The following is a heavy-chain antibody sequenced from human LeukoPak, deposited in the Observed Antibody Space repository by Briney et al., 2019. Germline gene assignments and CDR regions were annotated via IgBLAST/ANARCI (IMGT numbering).Heavy chain of an antibody. CDR1: GFTFSSNP. J-gene: IGHJ4*02. D-gene: IGHD1-1*01. Sequence: GGSLRLSCAGSGFTFSSNPLSWVRQAPGKGREWVSAMNPSGGNTYYADSVRGVFTISRDNSKNTLYLQMNTLRAEDTAVYYYATTKQARRYFDYWGQGTLVTVSS. CDR3: ATTKQARRYFDY. CDR2: MNPSGGNT. V-gene: IGHV3-23*01.